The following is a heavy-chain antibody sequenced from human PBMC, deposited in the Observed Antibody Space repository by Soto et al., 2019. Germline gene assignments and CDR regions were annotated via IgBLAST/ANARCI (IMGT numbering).Heavy chain of an antibody. CDR3: ARDESNNGYSSSWYGMDV. V-gene: IGHV1-69*13. J-gene: IGHJ6*02. CDR1: GGTFSSYA. D-gene: IGHD6-13*01. CDR2: IIPIFGTA. Sequence: ASVKVSCKASGGTFSSYAISWVRQAPGQGLEWMGGIIPIFGTANYAQKFQGRVTITADESTSTAYMELSSLRSEDTAVYYCARDESNNGYSSSWYGMDVWGQGTTVTVSS.